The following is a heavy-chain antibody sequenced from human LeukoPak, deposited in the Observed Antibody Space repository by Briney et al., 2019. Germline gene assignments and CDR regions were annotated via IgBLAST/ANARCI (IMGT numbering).Heavy chain of an antibody. CDR2: IYPGDSDT. CDR3: ARFEQQLANRGDY. J-gene: IGHJ4*02. CDR1: GYDFSSYW. Sequence: GESLKISCKGSGYDFSSYWIGWVRQMPGKGLEWMGIIYPGDSDTRYSPSFQGQVTISADKSISTAYLQWSSLKASDTAMYYCARFEQQLANRGDYWGQGTLVTVSS. D-gene: IGHD6-13*01. V-gene: IGHV5-51*01.